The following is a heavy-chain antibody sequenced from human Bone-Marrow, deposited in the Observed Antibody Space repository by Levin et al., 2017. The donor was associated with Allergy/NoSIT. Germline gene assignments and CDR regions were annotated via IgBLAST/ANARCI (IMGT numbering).Heavy chain of an antibody. D-gene: IGHD1-1*01. CDR1: GYTFTGYY. Sequence: ASVKVSCKASGYTFTGYYIHWVRQAPGQGLEWMGWINPDSGGTNFAQKFQGRVTMTTDTSIDTAYMELNSLRSDDTAVYYCASTTHVLDYWGQGTLVTVSS. CDR2: INPDSGGT. V-gene: IGHV1-2*02. J-gene: IGHJ4*02. CDR3: ASTTHVLDY.